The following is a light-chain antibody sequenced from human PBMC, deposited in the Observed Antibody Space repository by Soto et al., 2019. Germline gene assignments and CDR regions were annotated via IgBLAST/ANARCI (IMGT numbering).Light chain of an antibody. V-gene: IGKV3-20*01. CDR2: GAS. CDR1: QSVSSTY. CDR3: QQYERSPTT. Sequence: EIVLTQSPGTLSLSPGERATLSCRASQSVSSTYLAWYQQKPGQAPSLLIYGASRRATGIPDRFSGSGSGTDFTLTISRLETEDFAVYYCQQYERSPTTVGGGTKVEIK. J-gene: IGKJ4*01.